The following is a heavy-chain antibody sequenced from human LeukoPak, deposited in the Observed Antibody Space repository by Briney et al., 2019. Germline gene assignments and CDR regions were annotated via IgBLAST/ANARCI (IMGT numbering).Heavy chain of an antibody. J-gene: IGHJ3*02. CDR3: AKDRWATQTTYDAFDI. CDR1: GFAFSTYT. V-gene: IGHV3-30*02. D-gene: IGHD1-1*01. CDR2: IRHDESNN. Sequence: GGSLRLSCAASGFAFSTYTMHWVRQAPGKGLEWVAFIRHDESNNYYADSVKGRFTISRDTSNNTLYLQLNSLRAEDTAVYYCAKDRWATQTTYDAFDIWGQGTMVTVSS.